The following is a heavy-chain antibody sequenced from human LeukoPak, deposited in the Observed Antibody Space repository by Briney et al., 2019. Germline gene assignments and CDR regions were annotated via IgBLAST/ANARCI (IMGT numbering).Heavy chain of an antibody. J-gene: IGHJ4*02. CDR1: GFTFSSYA. V-gene: IGHV3-30*15. Sequence: GGSLRLSCAASGFTFSSYAMHWVRQAPGKGLEWVAVISYDGSNKYYADSVKGRFTISRDNSKNTLYLQMGSLRAEDMAVYYCARVSSGWDNFDYWGQGTLVTVSS. D-gene: IGHD6-19*01. CDR3: ARVSSGWDNFDY. CDR2: ISYDGSNK.